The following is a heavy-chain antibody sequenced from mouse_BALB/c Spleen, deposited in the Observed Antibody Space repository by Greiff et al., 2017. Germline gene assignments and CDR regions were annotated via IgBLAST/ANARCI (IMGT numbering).Heavy chain of an antibody. V-gene: IGHV1-26*01. J-gene: IGHJ4*01. CDR3: AREGNSVYDGYYYAMDY. CDR1: GYTFTDYY. D-gene: IGHD2-3*01. Sequence: VHVKQSGPELVKPGASVKMSCKASGYTFTDYYMKWVKQSHGKSLEWIGDINPNNGDTFYNQKFKGKATLTVDKSSSTAYMQLNSLTSEDSAVYYCAREGNSVYDGYYYAMDYWGQGTSVTVSS. CDR2: INPNNGDT.